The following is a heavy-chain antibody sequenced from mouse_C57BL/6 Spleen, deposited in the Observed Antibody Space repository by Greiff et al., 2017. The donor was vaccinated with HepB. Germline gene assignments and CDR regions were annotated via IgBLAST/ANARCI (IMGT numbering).Heavy chain of an antibody. CDR1: GYTFTDYE. CDR3: TRGGVDYNYVDY. Sequence: VQLQQSGAELVRPGASVTLSCKASGYTFTDYEMHWVKQTPVHGLEWIGAIDPETGGTAYNQKFKGKAILTADKSSSTAYMELRSLTSEDSAVYDCTRGGVDYNYVDYWGQGTTLTVSS. CDR2: IDPETGGT. D-gene: IGHD2-12*01. V-gene: IGHV1-15*01. J-gene: IGHJ2*01.